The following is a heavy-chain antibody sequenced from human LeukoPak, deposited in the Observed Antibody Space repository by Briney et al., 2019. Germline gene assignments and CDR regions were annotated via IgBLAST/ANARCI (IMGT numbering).Heavy chain of an antibody. CDR1: GGFISSSSYY. CDR2: IYYSGST. J-gene: IGHJ4*02. D-gene: IGHD4-17*01. CDR3: ASTTSDYGVDY. Sequence: SETLSLTCTVSGGFISSSSYYWGWIRQPPGTGLEWIGSIYYSGSTYYNPSLKSRVTISVDTSKNQFSLKLSSVTAADTAVYYCASTTSDYGVDYWGQGTLVTVSS. V-gene: IGHV4-39*07.